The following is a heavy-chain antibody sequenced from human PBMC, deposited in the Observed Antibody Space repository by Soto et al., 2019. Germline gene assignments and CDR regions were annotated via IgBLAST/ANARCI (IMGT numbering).Heavy chain of an antibody. CDR3: ARDLEDIVVVPAGSN. CDR2: ISSSSSTI. J-gene: IGHJ4*02. CDR1: GFTFSSYS. Sequence: GGSLRLSCAASGFTFSSYSMNWVRQAPGKGLEWVSYISSSSSTIYYADSVKGRFTISRDNAKNSLYLQMNSLRAEDTAVYYCARDLEDIVVVPAGSNWGQGTLVTVSS. D-gene: IGHD2-2*01. V-gene: IGHV3-48*01.